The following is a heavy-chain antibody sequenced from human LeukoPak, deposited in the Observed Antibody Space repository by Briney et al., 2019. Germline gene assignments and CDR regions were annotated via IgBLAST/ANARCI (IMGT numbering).Heavy chain of an antibody. CDR2: IDKSGST. V-gene: IGHV4-59*02. CDR3: ARVPSRCCNDGTCYPIFDS. Sequence: PSETLSLTCTVSGDSVSNYYWSWIRLPPGKGLEWIGYIDKSGSTNYNPSLKSRVIISVDTSKNQLSLNLISVTAADTAVYYCARVPSRCCNDGTCYPIFDSWGQGTLVTVSS. J-gene: IGHJ4*02. D-gene: IGHD2-15*01. CDR1: GDSVSNYY.